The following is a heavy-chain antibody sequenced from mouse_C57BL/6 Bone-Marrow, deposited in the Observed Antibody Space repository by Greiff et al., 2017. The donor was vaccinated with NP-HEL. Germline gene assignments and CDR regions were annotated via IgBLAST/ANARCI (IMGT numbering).Heavy chain of an antibody. Sequence: EVQLVESGGGLVKPGGSLKLSCAASGFTFSDYGMHWVRQAPEKGLEWVAYISSGSSTIYYADTVKGRFTISRDNAKNTLFLQMTSLRSEDTAMYYCARSPVGRTVYFDYWGQGTTLTVSS. D-gene: IGHD4-1*01. V-gene: IGHV5-17*01. CDR3: ARSPVGRTVYFDY. CDR1: GFTFSDYG. CDR2: ISSGSSTI. J-gene: IGHJ2*01.